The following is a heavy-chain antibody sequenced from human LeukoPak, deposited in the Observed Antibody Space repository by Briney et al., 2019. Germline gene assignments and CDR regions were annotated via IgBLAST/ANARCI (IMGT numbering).Heavy chain of an antibody. CDR3: AKGPSDIVVSYYGMDV. CDR2: ISGGGYST. V-gene: IGHV3-23*01. Sequence: GGSLRLSCAASGFTFTDYTMHWIRQAPGKGLEWVSVISGGGYSTYYAASVKGRFTISRDNSKNTLYLQMNSLRAEDTAVYYCAKGPSDIVVSYYGMDVWGQGTTVTVSS. D-gene: IGHD5-12*01. CDR1: GFTFTDYT. J-gene: IGHJ6*02.